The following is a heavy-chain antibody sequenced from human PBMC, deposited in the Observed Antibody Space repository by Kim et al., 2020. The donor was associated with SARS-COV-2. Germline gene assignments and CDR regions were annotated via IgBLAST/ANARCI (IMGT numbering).Heavy chain of an antibody. Sequence: GGSLRLSCTASGFTFNTFDMNWVRQAPGKGLEWVASISGSGGSLHYSDSLKGRVTISRDNAKKSVFLQMDSLRPEDTALYYCVRALSRTTLYAFDIWGLGTLVTVSS. CDR2: ISGSGGSL. CDR3: VRALSRTTLYAFDI. CDR1: GFTFNTFD. J-gene: IGHJ3*02. D-gene: IGHD1-1*01. V-gene: IGHV3-21*01.